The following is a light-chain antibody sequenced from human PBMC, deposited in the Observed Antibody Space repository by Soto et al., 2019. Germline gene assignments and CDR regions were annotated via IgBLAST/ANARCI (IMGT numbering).Light chain of an antibody. CDR1: QSVSSNS. CDR2: LAS. V-gene: IGKV3-20*01. Sequence: EIVLTQSPGTLSLSPGDRATLSCRASQSVSSNSLARYQQKPGQAPRLLIYLASIRATGIPDRFSGSGYGTDFTLTINRLEPEDFAVYYCQQYGSSPRTFGQGTKVEVK. CDR3: QQYGSSPRT. J-gene: IGKJ1*01.